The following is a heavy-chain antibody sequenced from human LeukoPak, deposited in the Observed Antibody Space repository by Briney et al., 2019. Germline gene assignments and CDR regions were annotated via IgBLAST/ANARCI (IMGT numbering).Heavy chain of an antibody. CDR1: GGSNSSYY. CDR2: IYYSGST. J-gene: IGHJ5*02. Sequence: SETLSLTCTVSGGSNSSYYWSWMRQPPGKGLEWMGYIYYSGSTNYNPSFKSRVTISVDTSQTQFSLKLSSVTAADTAMYYCARALGYYDSSGYLIYGWFDPWGQGTLVTVSS. CDR3: ARALGYYDSSGYLIYGWFDP. V-gene: IGHV4-59*01. D-gene: IGHD3-22*01.